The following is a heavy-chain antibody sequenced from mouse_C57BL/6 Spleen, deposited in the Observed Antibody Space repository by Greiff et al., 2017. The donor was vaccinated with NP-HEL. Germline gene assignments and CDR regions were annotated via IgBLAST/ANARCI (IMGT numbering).Heavy chain of an antibody. CDR3: AKIYYGSPYAMDY. CDR2: INPSTGGT. V-gene: IGHV1-42*01. J-gene: IGHJ4*01. D-gene: IGHD1-1*01. Sequence: VQLQQSGPELVKPGASVKISCKASGYSFTGYYMNWVKQSPEKSLEWIGEINPSTGGTTYNQKFKAKATLTVDKSSSTAYMQLKSLTSEDSAVYYCAKIYYGSPYAMDYWGQGTSVTVSS. CDR1: GYSFTGYY.